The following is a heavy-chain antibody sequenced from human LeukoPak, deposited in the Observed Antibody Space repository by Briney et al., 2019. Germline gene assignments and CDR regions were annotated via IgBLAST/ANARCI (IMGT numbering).Heavy chain of an antibody. Sequence: SETLSLTCTVSGGSISSYYWSLIRQPPGKGLEWVGDIYYSGSTNYKPSLKNRVTISVDTSKNQFSLKLSSVTAADTAVYYCARVEYYDSSGFDYWGQGTLVTVSS. CDR1: GGSISSYY. J-gene: IGHJ4*02. CDR3: ARVEYYDSSGFDY. CDR2: IYYSGST. D-gene: IGHD3-22*01. V-gene: IGHV4-59*01.